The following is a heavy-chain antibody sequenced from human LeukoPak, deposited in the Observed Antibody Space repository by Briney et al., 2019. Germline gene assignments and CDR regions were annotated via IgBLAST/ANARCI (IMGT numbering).Heavy chain of an antibody. D-gene: IGHD5-24*01. CDR1: GYTFTKCY. CDR2: INPSGGST. J-gene: IGHJ4*02. CDR3: ARDQRSDYNYLPGY. Sequence: GASVKVSCKASGYTFTKCYMHWVRQAPGQELEWMGMINPSGGSTDYAQNFQGRVTMTRDTSTSTVYMELSSLRSEDTAVYYCARDQRSDYNYLPGYWGQGTLVTVSS. V-gene: IGHV1-46*01.